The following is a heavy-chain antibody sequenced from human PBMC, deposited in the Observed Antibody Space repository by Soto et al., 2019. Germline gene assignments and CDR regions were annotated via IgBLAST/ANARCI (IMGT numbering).Heavy chain of an antibody. Sequence: SVKVSCKASGYTFTSYGISWVRQAPGQGLEWMGWISAYNGNTNYAQKLQGRVTMTTDTSTSTAYMELRSLRSDDTAVYYCARSRGYDFWSGELGGYYYYYGVDVWG. V-gene: IGHV1-18*01. CDR1: GYTFTSYG. J-gene: IGHJ6*02. CDR3: ARSRGYDFWSGELGGYYYYYGVDV. CDR2: ISAYNGNT. D-gene: IGHD3-3*01.